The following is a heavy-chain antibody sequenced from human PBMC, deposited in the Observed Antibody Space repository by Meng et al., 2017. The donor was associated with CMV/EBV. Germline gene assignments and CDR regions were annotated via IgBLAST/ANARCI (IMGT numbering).Heavy chain of an antibody. CDR1: GYTFTSYG. Sequence: GPLVQAGAEVKKPGASVKVSCKASGYTFTSYGISWVRQAPGQGLEWMGWISAYNGNTNYAQKLQGRVTMTTDTSTSTAYMELRSLRSDDTAVYYCAAYPQTMVRGVALWGAFDYWGQGTLVTVSS. CDR2: ISAYNGNT. V-gene: IGHV1-18*01. J-gene: IGHJ4*02. D-gene: IGHD3-10*01. CDR3: AAYPQTMVRGVALWGAFDY.